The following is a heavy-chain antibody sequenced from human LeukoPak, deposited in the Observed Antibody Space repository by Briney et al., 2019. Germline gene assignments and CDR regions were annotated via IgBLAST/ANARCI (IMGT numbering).Heavy chain of an antibody. CDR3: ARDSVLLWFGEHNWFDP. CDR1: GYTFTSYA. CDR2: INAGNGNT. V-gene: IGHV1-3*01. Sequence: ASVKVSCKASGYTFTSYAMHWVRQAPGQRLEWMGWINAGNGNTKYSQKFQGRVTITRDTSASTAYMELSSLRSEDTAVYYCARDSVLLWFGEHNWFDPWDQGTLVTVSS. J-gene: IGHJ5*02. D-gene: IGHD3-10*01.